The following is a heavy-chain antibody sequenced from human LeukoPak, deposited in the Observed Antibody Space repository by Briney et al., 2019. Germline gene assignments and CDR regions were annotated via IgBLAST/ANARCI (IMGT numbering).Heavy chain of an antibody. J-gene: IGHJ4*02. CDR3: ARGPPGLRNSSGYYRY. Sequence: SETLSLTCTVSGGSISSSSYYWGWIRQPPGKGLEWIGSIYYSGSTYYNPSLKSRVTISVDTSKNQFSLKLSSVTAADTAVYYCARGPPGLRNSSGYYRYWGQGTLVTVSS. D-gene: IGHD3-22*01. CDR2: IYYSGST. V-gene: IGHV4-39*07. CDR1: GGSISSSSYY.